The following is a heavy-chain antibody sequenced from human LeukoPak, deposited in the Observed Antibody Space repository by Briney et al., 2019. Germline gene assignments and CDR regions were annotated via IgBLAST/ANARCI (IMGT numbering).Heavy chain of an antibody. Sequence: GGSLRLSCAASGFIFSNYAIHWVRQAPGKGLEWVAVTSSEGSKKSYADSVRGRFTISRDNSKNTLYLQMNSLRPEDTAVYYCARGAHKRDDYGGFFDYWGQGTLVTVSS. V-gene: IGHV3-30*04. J-gene: IGHJ4*02. D-gene: IGHD4-23*01. CDR3: ARGAHKRDDYGGFFDY. CDR1: GFIFSNYA. CDR2: TSSEGSKK.